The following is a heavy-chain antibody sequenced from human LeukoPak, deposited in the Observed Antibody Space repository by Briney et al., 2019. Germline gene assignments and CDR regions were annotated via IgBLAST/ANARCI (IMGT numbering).Heavy chain of an antibody. J-gene: IGHJ6*03. CDR1: GYTFTGYY. CDR2: INPNSGGT. V-gene: IGHV1-2*02. Sequence: ASVKVSCKASGYTFTGYYMHWVRQAPGQGLEWMGWINPNSGGTNYAQKFQGRVTVTRDTSISTAYMELSRLRSDDTAVYYCARGLSVATRLYYMDVWGKGTTVTISS. CDR3: ARGLSVATRLYYMDV. D-gene: IGHD5-12*01.